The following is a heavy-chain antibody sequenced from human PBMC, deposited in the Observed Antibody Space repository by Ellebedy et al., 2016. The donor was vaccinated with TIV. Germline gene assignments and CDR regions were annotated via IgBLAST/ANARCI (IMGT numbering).Heavy chain of an antibody. CDR2: IDPSDPSGSYT. CDR1: EYSFIHYW. D-gene: IGHD3-3*01. CDR3: MRLGRPGIRLLGYLSP. J-gene: IGHJ5*02. V-gene: IGHV5-10-1*01. Sequence: GESLKISCKGSEYSFIHYWISWVRQMPGKGLEWMGRIDPSDPSGSYTTYSPSSQGHVTISVDKSINTAYLQWSSLEASDTGRYFCMRLGRPGIRLLGYLSPWGQGTAVTVSA.